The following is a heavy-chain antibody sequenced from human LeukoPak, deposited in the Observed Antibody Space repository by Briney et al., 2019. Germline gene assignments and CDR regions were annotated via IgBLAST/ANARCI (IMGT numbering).Heavy chain of an antibody. D-gene: IGHD3-16*01. CDR3: AKVTGGDMITYGGLDY. J-gene: IGHJ4*02. CDR1: GFTFSSYW. V-gene: IGHV3-7*03. Sequence: PGGSLRLSCEASGFTFSSYWMSWVRQAPGKGLEWMANIKTDGSEKYYVDSVKGRFTISRDNAKNSLYLQMNSLRAEDTAVYYCAKVTGGDMITYGGLDYWGQGTLVTVSS. CDR2: IKTDGSEK.